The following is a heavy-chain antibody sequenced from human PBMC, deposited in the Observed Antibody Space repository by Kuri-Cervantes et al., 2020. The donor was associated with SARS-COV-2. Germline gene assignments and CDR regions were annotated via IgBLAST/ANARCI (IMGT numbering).Heavy chain of an antibody. Sequence: SVKVSCKASGGTFSSYAISWVRQAPGQGLEWMGGIIPIFGTANYAQKFQGRVTITADESTSTAYMELSSLRSEDTAVYYCARHITMVRGVIDYYYYGMDVWGQGTTVTVSS. J-gene: IGHJ6*02. CDR2: IIPIFGTA. CDR3: ARHITMVRGVIDYYYYGMDV. D-gene: IGHD3-10*01. V-gene: IGHV1-69*13. CDR1: GGTFSSYA.